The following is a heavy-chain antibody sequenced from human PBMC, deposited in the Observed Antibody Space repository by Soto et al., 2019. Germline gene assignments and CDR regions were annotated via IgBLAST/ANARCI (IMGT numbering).Heavy chain of an antibody. J-gene: IGHJ4*02. D-gene: IGHD6-13*01. CDR2: IYYDDDK. CDR1: GSSLRPGGVG. CDR3: AHSGDSTSFDY. Sequence: SGPTLANPTQTLTLPCTFSGSSLRPGGVGVGWIRQPPGKALEWLELIYYDDDKRYSPSLKSRLTNNKDTSKNQVVLTMTNMDPVDTATYYCAHSGDSTSFDYWGQGTLVTVSS. V-gene: IGHV2-5*02.